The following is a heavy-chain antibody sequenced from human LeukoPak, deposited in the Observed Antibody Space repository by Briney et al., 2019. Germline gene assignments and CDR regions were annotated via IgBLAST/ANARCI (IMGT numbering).Heavy chain of an antibody. CDR2: IYYSGST. CDR1: GGSISSSSYY. D-gene: IGHD1-26*01. Sequence: PSETLSLTCTVSGGSISSSSYYWGWIRQPPGKGLEWIGSIYYSGSTYYNPSLKSRVTISVDTSKNQFSLKLSSVTAADTAVYYCATRKVGATLYYFDYWGQGTLVTVSS. J-gene: IGHJ4*02. V-gene: IGHV4-39*07. CDR3: ATRKVGATLYYFDY.